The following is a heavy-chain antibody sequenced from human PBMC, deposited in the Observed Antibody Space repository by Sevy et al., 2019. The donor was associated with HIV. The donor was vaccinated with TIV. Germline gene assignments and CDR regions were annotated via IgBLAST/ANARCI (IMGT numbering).Heavy chain of an antibody. D-gene: IGHD4-17*01. CDR3: ARMVSGGLRWELIKENAFDI. V-gene: IGHV3-30-3*01. CDR1: GFAFRDSA. Sequence: GGSLRLSCEASGFAFRDSAIHWVRQSPGKGLEWVALISHGGSYEYYVDSVKGRFTVSSDRSKNILYLQTDSLRAEDTAVYYCARMVSGGLRWELIKENAFDIWGQGTAVTVSS. J-gene: IGHJ3*02. CDR2: ISHGGSYE.